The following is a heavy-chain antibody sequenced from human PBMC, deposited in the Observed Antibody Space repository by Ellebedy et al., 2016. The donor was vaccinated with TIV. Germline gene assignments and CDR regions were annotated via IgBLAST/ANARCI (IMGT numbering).Heavy chain of an antibody. Sequence: AASVKASCKASGYTFTSYAMHWVRQAPGQRLEWMGWINAGNGNTKYSQKFQGRVTITRDTSASTAYMELSSLRSEDTAVYYCARGVYAMGNFDYWGQGTLVTVSS. D-gene: IGHD2-8*01. CDR3: ARGVYAMGNFDY. CDR1: GYTFTSYA. J-gene: IGHJ4*02. CDR2: INAGNGNT. V-gene: IGHV1-3*01.